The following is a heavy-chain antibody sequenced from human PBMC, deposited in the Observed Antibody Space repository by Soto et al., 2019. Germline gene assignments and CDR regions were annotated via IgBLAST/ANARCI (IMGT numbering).Heavy chain of an antibody. CDR2: IYYSGST. V-gene: IGHV4-59*01. Sequence: SETLSLTCTVSGGSISSYYWSWIRQPPGKGLEWIGYIYYSGSTNYNPSLKSRVTISVDTSKNQFSLKLSSVTAADTAVYYCARGTPNIPFDYWGQGTLVTVSS. CDR3: ARGTPNIPFDY. CDR1: GGSISSYY. D-gene: IGHD2-2*01. J-gene: IGHJ4*02.